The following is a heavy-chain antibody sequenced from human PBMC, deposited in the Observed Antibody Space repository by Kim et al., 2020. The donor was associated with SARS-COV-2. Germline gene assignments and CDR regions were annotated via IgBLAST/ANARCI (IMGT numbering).Heavy chain of an antibody. V-gene: IGHV3-9*01. D-gene: IGHD2-2*01. CDR3: AKDIGTSSTRRSGDYYYG. Sequence: GGSLRLSCAASGFTFDDYAMHWVRQAPGKGLEWVSGISWNSGSIGYADSVKGRFTISRDNAKNSLYLQMNSLRAEDTALYYCAKDIGTSSTRRSGDYYYG. J-gene: IGHJ6*01. CDR1: GFTFDDYA. CDR2: ISWNSGSI.